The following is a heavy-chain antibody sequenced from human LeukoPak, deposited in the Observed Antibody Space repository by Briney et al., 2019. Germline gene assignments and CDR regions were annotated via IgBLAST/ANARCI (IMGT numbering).Heavy chain of an antibody. CDR1: GYTFTGYY. CDR2: INPNSGGT. V-gene: IGHV1-2*04. J-gene: IGHJ2*01. Sequence: GASVKVSCKASGYTFTGYYMHWVRQAPGQGLEWMGWINPNSGGTNYAQKFQGWVTMTRDTSISTAYMELSRLRSDDTAVYYCARSPQYSSGWYERNWYFDLWGRGTLSLSPQ. D-gene: IGHD6-19*01. CDR3: ARSPQYSSGWYERNWYFDL.